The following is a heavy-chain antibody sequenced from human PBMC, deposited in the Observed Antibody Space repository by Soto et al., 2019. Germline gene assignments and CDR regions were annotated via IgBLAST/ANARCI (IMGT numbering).Heavy chain of an antibody. CDR2: IIPIFGTA. CDR1: GGTFSSYA. Sequence: QVQLVQSGAEVKKPGSSVKVSCKASGGTFSSYAISWVRQAPGQGLEWMGGIIPIFGTANYAQKFQGRVTITADEPTSTAYMDLGSRRSEDTALYYCARDVATTPHNGFDPWGQGTLFTVPS. D-gene: IGHD5-12*01. CDR3: ARDVATTPHNGFDP. J-gene: IGHJ5*02. V-gene: IGHV1-69*01.